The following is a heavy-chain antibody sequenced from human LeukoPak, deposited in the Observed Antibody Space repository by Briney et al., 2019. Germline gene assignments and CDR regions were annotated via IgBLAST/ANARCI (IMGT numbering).Heavy chain of an antibody. CDR1: GFTFRTYS. D-gene: IGHD2-2*01. Sequence: GGSLRLSCAASGFTFRTYSMSWVRQAPGKGLEWVSSISLTSTYIYYADSVKGRFIISRDNAQNSLYLQMNSLRAEDTAIYYCARGVVIVPAAHTDYYHYGMDVWGPGTTVTVSS. J-gene: IGHJ6*02. V-gene: IGHV3-21*01. CDR2: ISLTSTYI. CDR3: ARGVVIVPAAHTDYYHYGMDV.